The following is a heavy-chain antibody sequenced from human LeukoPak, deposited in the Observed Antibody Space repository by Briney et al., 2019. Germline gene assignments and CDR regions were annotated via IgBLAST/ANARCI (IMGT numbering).Heavy chain of an antibody. J-gene: IGHJ4*02. CDR1: GFTFSSYA. Sequence: GGSLRLSRAASGFTFSSYAMSWVRQAPGKGLEWVSAISGSGGSTYYADSVKGRFTISRDNSKNTLYLQMNSLRAEDTAVYYCAKVMIVVVTTRGAFDYWGQGTLVTVSS. CDR3: AKVMIVVVTTRGAFDY. V-gene: IGHV3-23*01. CDR2: ISGSGGST. D-gene: IGHD3-22*01.